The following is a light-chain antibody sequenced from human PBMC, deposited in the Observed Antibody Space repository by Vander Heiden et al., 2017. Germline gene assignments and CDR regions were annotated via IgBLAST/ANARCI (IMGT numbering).Light chain of an antibody. Sequence: QSALTQPASVSGSPGQSITISCTGPSSDIGGYNYVSWYQHHPGKAPKLLTYEVSNRPSGVSSRFSGSKSGNTASLTISGLQAEDEADYYCSSYTSSSTDVLFGGGTKLTVL. V-gene: IGLV2-14*01. CDR2: EVS. CDR1: SSDIGGYNY. J-gene: IGLJ2*01. CDR3: SSYTSSSTDVL.